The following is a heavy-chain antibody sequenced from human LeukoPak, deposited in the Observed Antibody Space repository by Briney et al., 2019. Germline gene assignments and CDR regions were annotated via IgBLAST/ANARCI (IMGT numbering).Heavy chain of an antibody. CDR2: IKPNSGST. V-gene: IGHV1-2*02. CDR1: GYTVTGYY. Sequence: ASVKVSCKASGYTVTGYYIHWVRQAPGQGREWLGWIKPNSGSTNNEEKIKGRDTMTRDTSISTAYMELSRPRYDDTAVYYCARDRLSCSSTSCYAHYGMDVWGQGTTVTVSS. CDR3: ARDRLSCSSTSCYAHYGMDV. J-gene: IGHJ6*02. D-gene: IGHD2-2*01.